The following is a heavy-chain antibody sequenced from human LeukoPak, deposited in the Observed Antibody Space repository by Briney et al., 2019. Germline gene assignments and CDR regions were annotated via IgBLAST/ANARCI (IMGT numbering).Heavy chain of an antibody. J-gene: IGHJ1*01. CDR2: IYYSGST. CDR1: GGSISSYY. CDR3: ARDKDSSSWYPLQH. D-gene: IGHD6-13*01. Sequence: SETLSLTCTVSGGSISSYYWSWIRQPPGKGLEWIGYIYYSGSTNYNPSLKSRVTISVDTSRNQFSLKLSSVTAADTAVYYCARDKDSSSWYPLQHWGQGTLVTVSS. V-gene: IGHV4-59*01.